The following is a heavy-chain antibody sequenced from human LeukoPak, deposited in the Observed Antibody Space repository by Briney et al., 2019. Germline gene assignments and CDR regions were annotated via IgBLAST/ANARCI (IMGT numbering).Heavy chain of an antibody. D-gene: IGHD3-10*01. CDR2: ISAYNGNT. V-gene: IGHV1-18*01. Sequence: ASVKVSCKASGYTFTSYGISWVRQAPGQGLEWMGWISAYNGNTNYAQKLQGRVTMTTDTSTSTAYMELRSLRSDDTAVYYCCMVRGVPHAFDIWGQGTMVTVSS. J-gene: IGHJ3*02. CDR1: GYTFTSYG. CDR3: CMVRGVPHAFDI.